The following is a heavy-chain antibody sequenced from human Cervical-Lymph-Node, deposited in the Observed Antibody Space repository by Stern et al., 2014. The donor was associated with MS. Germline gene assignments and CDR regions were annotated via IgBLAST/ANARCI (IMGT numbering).Heavy chain of an antibody. J-gene: IGHJ5*02. CDR2: VIPVVGTP. Sequence: QVQLVQSGAEVKKPGSSVKLSCKSSGGISWVRQAPGQGLEWMGGVIPVVGTPNYAQKFQGRVTIIADTSANTTYLHLSRLTSADTAVYYCARGSGDNWFGPWGQGTLVTVSS. CDR3: ARGSGDNWFGP. CDR1: GG. V-gene: IGHV1-69*06. D-gene: IGHD3-10*01.